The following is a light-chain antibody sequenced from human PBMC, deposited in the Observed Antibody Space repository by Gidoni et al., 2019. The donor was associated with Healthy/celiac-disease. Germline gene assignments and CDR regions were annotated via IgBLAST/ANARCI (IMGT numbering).Light chain of an antibody. V-gene: IGKV3-20*01. CDR2: VAS. CDR1: QSVSSSY. Sequence: EIVLTQSPGTLSLSPGERATLSCRASQSVSSSYLAWYQPKPGQAPMLLIYVASSRATGIPDSCSGSGSGTDFTLTISRLEPEDFAVYYCQQYGSSPLLFTFXPXTKVDIK. CDR3: QQYGSSPLLFT. J-gene: IGKJ3*01.